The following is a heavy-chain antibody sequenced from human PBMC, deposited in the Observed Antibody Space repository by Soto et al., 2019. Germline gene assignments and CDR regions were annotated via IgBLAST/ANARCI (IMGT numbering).Heavy chain of an antibody. Sequence: ASGKVSCKASGYTFTSYGISWVRQAPGQGLEWMGWISAYNGNTNYAQKLQGRVTMTTDTSTGTAYMELRSLRSDDTAVYYCARGRYDILTGYYLFYGMDVCGQGPSVTASS. CDR2: ISAYNGNT. D-gene: IGHD3-9*01. V-gene: IGHV1-18*04. J-gene: IGHJ6*02. CDR1: GYTFTSYG. CDR3: ARGRYDILTGYYLFYGMDV.